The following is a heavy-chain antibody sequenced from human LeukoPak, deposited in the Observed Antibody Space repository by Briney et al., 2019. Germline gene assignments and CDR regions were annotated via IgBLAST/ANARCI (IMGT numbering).Heavy chain of an antibody. CDR3: ARVNGVSYYLDY. D-gene: IGHD2-8*01. CDR2: INPNSGGT. CDR1: GYTFTGYY. J-gene: IGHJ4*02. Sequence: ASMKVSCKASGYTFTGYYMHWVRQAPGQGLEWMGWINPNSGGTNYAQKFQGRVTMTRDTSISTAYMELSRLRSDDTAVYYCARVNGVSYYLDYWGQGTLVTVSS. V-gene: IGHV1-2*02.